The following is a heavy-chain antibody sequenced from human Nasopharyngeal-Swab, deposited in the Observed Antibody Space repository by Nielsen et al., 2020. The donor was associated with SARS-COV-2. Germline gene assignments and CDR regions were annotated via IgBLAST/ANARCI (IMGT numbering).Heavy chain of an antibody. CDR1: GYTFTSYA. CDR2: INTNTGTP. J-gene: IGHJ6*02. CDR3: ARVEGIVATIFYYYYGMDV. V-gene: IGHV7-4-1*02. D-gene: IGHD5-12*01. Sequence: ASVKVSCKASGYTFTSYAMNWVRQAPGQGLEWMGWINTNTGTPTYAQGFTGRFVFSLDTSVSTAYLQISSLKAEDTAVYYCARVEGIVATIFYYYYGMDVWGQGTTVTVSS.